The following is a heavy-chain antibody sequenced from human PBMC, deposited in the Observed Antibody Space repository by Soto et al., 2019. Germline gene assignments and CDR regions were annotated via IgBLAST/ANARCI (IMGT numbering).Heavy chain of an antibody. Sequence: GGSLRLSCAASGFPFSSRAMSWVRQAPGKGLEWVSYISPTTTSVYYTDSVKGRFIISRDNAKSSLYLQMNSLTADDTAVYYCVRDIGAGGAFDFWGQGTMVTVSS. J-gene: IGHJ3*01. CDR2: ISPTTTSV. CDR1: GFPFSSRA. D-gene: IGHD2-15*01. CDR3: VRDIGAGGAFDF. V-gene: IGHV3-48*04.